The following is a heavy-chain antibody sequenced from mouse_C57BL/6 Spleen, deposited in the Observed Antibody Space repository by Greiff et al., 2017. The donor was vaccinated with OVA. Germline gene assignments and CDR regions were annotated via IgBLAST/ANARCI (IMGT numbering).Heavy chain of an antibody. CDR1: GFSLTSYG. J-gene: IGHJ4*01. V-gene: IGHV2-5*01. CDR3: AKNREYNGSSDLAMDY. CDR2: IWRGGST. D-gene: IGHD1-1*01. Sequence: QVQLQQSGPGLVQPSQSLSITCTVSGFSLTSYGVNWVRQSPGKGLEWLGVIWRGGSTDYNAAFMSRMSITKDNSKSQVFFKMNSLQADDTAIYYFAKNREYNGSSDLAMDYWGQGTSVTVSS.